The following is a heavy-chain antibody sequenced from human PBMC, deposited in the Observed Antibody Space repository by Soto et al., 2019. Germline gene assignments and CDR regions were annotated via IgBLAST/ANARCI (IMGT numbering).Heavy chain of an antibody. CDR2: IYRGGST. Sequence: EVQLVESGGGLVQPGGSLRLSCAASGFTVSNNYMTWVRQAPGKGLEWVSVIYRGGSTYYADSVRARFTISRDNSKNTLYLQMSSLRAEDTAVYYCARARFGGLPAMFAACWGQGTLVTVSS. V-gene: IGHV3-66*01. CDR3: ARARFGGLPAMFAAC. J-gene: IGHJ4*02. D-gene: IGHD3-10*02. CDR1: GFTVSNNY.